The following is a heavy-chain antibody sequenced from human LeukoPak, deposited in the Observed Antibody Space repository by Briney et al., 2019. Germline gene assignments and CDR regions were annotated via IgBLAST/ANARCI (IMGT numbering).Heavy chain of an antibody. J-gene: IGHJ3*02. CDR1: GFIASGNY. V-gene: IGHV3-53*01. CDR2: IYSGGGT. Sequence: GGSLRPSCAASGFIASGNYMGCGRHAPGKGLGWVSVIYSGGGTYYADSVKGRFTISRDNSRNTLYLQMNSLRAEDTAVYYCARGLGRELDGAFDIWGQGTMVTVSS. D-gene: IGHD3-10*01. CDR3: ARGLGRELDGAFDI.